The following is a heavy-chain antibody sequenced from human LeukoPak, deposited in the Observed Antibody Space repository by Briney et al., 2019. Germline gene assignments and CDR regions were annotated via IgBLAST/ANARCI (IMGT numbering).Heavy chain of an antibody. D-gene: IGHD3-9*01. Sequence: GGSLRLSCAASGFTFSSYGMHWVRQAPGKGLEWVAVISYDGSNKYYADSVKGRFTISRDNSKNTLYLQMNSPRAEDTAVYYCAKPDILTGYYLGYFDYWGQGTLVTVSS. CDR3: AKPDILTGYYLGYFDY. CDR1: GFTFSSYG. V-gene: IGHV3-30*18. J-gene: IGHJ4*02. CDR2: ISYDGSNK.